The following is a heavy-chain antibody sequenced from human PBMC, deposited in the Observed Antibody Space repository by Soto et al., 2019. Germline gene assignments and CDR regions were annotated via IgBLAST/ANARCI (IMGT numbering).Heavy chain of an antibody. D-gene: IGHD1-26*01. CDR2: IYGDGSRT. V-gene: IGHV3-74*01. CDR1: GFTFNNHW. CDR3: AREGVGASGLD. Sequence: GGSLRLSCGASGFTFNNHWMHWVRQAPGKGLVWVARIYGDGSRTDYADSVKGRFTISRDNAKNTLYLQTSSLRVEDTAIYYCAREGVGASGLDWGQGTLVTVSS. J-gene: IGHJ4*02.